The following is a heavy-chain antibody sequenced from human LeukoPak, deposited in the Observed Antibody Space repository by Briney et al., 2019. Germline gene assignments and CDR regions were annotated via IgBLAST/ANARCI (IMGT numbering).Heavy chain of an antibody. CDR1: GFTVSSNY. V-gene: IGHV3-53*01. CDR2: IYSGGST. Sequence: GGSLRLSCAASGFTVSSNYMSWVRQAPGKGLEWVSVIYSGGSTYYADSVKGRFTISRDNSKNTLYLQMNSLRAEDTAVYYCARGSSTSAPAMDVWGKGTTVTVSS. D-gene: IGHD2-2*01. CDR3: ARGSSTSAPAMDV. J-gene: IGHJ6*04.